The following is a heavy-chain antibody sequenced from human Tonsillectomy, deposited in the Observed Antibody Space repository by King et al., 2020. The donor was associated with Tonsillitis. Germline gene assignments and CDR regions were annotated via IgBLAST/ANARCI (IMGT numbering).Heavy chain of an antibody. V-gene: IGHV4-59*01. J-gene: IGHJ3*02. CDR3: ARETSSSWLDAFDI. CDR2: LYYTRST. Sequence: MQLQEAGPGLGKPSETLSLTCTVSVGAISNYYWSGGRETPGKGRECIGCLYYTRSTNYNPPLKSRVTISVDTSKNHFSLKLTSVTAVDTAVYYCARETSSSWLDAFDIWGQGTMVTVSS. CDR1: VGAISNYY. D-gene: IGHD6-13*01.